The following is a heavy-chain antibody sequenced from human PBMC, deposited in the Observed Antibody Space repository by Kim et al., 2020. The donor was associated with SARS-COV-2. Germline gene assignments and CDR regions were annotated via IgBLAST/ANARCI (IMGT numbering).Heavy chain of an antibody. D-gene: IGHD3-10*01. CDR1: GFTFSSYA. J-gene: IGHJ5*02. CDR3: ARDGGYYYGSGNGGWFDP. Sequence: GGSLRLSCAASGFTFSSYAMHWVRQAPGKGLEWVAVISYDGSNKYYADSVKGRFTISRDNSKNTLYLQMNSLRAEDTAVYYCARDGGYYYGSGNGGWFDPWGQGTLVTVS. CDR2: ISYDGSNK. V-gene: IGHV3-30-3*01.